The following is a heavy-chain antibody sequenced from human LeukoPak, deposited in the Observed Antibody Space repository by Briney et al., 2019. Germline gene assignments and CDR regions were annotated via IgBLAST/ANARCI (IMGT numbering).Heavy chain of an antibody. Sequence: GGSLRLSCAASGFTFSGYSMNWVRQAPGKGLEWVSYINWRSTITYYADSVKGRFTISRDNAKNSLYLQMNTLRGEDTAVYYCARAYCYYGMDVWGQGTTVTVSS. V-gene: IGHV3-48*01. CDR3: ARAYCYYGMDV. CDR1: GFTFSGYS. J-gene: IGHJ6*02. CDR2: INWRSTIT.